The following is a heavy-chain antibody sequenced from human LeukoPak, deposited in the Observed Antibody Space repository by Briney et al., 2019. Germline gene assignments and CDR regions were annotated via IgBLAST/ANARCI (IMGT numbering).Heavy chain of an antibody. J-gene: IGHJ3*02. CDR2: INPNSGGT. CDR1: GYTFTGYY. V-gene: IGHV1-2*02. CDR3: ARDLTVTSPDAFDI. Sequence: GASVKVSCKASGYTFTGYYMHWVRQAPGQGLEWMGWINPNSGGTNYAQKFQGRVTMTRDTSISTAYMELSRLRSDDTAVYYCARDLTVTSPDAFDIWGQGTMVTVSS. D-gene: IGHD4-17*01.